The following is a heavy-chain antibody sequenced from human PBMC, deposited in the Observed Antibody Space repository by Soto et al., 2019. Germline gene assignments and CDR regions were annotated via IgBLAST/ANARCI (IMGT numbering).Heavy chain of an antibody. CDR1: GYTFTGYY. Sequence: ASVKVSCKASGYTFTGYYMHWVRQAPGQGLEWMGWINPNSGGTNYAQKFQGWVTMTRDTSISTAYMELSRLRSDDTAVYYCARGVIAAAGTVGWFDPWGQGTLVTV. CDR2: INPNSGGT. CDR3: ARGVIAAAGTVGWFDP. J-gene: IGHJ5*02. V-gene: IGHV1-2*04. D-gene: IGHD6-13*01.